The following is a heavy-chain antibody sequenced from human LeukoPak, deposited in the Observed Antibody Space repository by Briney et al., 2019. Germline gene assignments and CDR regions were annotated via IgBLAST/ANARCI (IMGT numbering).Heavy chain of an antibody. V-gene: IGHV5-51*01. D-gene: IGHD5-12*01. CDR2: IYPGDSDT. Sequence: GESLKISCKGSGYSFTSYWIGWVRQMPGKGLEWMGIIYPGDSDTRYSPSFQGQVTISADISIGTAYLQWNSLKASDSAIFYCARHDSGYDPIIEYWGQGTLVTVSS. CDR1: GYSFTSYW. CDR3: ARHDSGYDPIIEY. J-gene: IGHJ4*02.